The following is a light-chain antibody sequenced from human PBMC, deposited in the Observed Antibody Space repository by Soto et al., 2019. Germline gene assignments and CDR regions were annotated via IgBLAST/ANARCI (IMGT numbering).Light chain of an antibody. J-gene: IGKJ3*01. CDR3: QQYGSSPFT. V-gene: IGKV3-20*01. CDR1: QSVSSSS. CDR2: DAS. Sequence: EIVLTQSPGTLSLSPGERATLSCRASQSVSSSSLAWYQQKPGQAPRLLIYDASSRATGIPDRFSGRGSGTDFTLTISRLEPEDFAVYYCQQYGSSPFTFGPGTKVDIK.